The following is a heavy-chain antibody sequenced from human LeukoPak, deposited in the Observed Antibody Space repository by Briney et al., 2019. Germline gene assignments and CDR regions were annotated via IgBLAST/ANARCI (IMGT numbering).Heavy chain of an antibody. Sequence: GGSLRLSCAASGFTVSSNYMSWVRQAPGKGLEWVSLISSSSSVIYYVDSVKGRFTISRDNAKNSLYLQMNSLRAEDTAVYYCARGTTSDYWGQGTLVTVSS. CDR2: ISSSSSVI. J-gene: IGHJ4*02. CDR3: ARGTTSDY. V-gene: IGHV3-21*01. CDR1: GFTVSSNY. D-gene: IGHD1-14*01.